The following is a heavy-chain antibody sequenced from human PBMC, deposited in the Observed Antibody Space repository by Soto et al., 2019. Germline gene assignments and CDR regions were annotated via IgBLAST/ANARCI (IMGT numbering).Heavy chain of an antibody. J-gene: IGHJ6*02. Sequence: SETLSLTCTVSGGSISSGGYYWSWIRQHPGKGLEWIGYIYYSGSTYYNPSLKSRVTISVDTSKNQFSLKLSSVTAADTAVYYCARWPEGYYGMDVWGQGTTVTVSS. CDR2: IYYSGST. V-gene: IGHV4-31*03. CDR1: GGSISSGGYY. CDR3: ARWPEGYYGMDV.